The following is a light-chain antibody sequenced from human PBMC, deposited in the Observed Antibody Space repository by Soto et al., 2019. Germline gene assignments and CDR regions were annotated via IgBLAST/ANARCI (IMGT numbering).Light chain of an antibody. J-gene: IGKJ1*01. CDR2: DAS. CDR1: QSISYW. CDR3: QQYDSYPWT. V-gene: IGKV1-5*01. Sequence: DIQMTQSPSTLSASVGDRVTITCRASQSISYWLAWYQQKPGKAPKLLIYDASSLESGVPSRFSGSGSGTEFTLTISSLQPDDFATYYCQQYDSYPWTFGRGTKVDIK.